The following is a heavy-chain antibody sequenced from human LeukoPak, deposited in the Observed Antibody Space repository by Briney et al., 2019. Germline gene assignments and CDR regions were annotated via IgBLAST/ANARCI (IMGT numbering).Heavy chain of an antibody. J-gene: IGHJ4*02. Sequence: GGSLRLSCTVSGFTLSSYEMSWIRQAPGKGLEWVSSIDYSGGSSYYADSVKGRFTISRDDSKNTLYLQMNSLRAEDTALYYCAKASAMIVVVSKHFDYWGQGTLVTVSS. D-gene: IGHD3-22*01. CDR1: GFTLSSYE. CDR3: AKASAMIVVVSKHFDY. V-gene: IGHV3-23*01. CDR2: IDYSGGSS.